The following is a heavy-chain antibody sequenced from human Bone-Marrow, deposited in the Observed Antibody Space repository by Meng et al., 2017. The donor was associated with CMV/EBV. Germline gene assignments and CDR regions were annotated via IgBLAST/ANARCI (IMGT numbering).Heavy chain of an antibody. V-gene: IGHV3-7*01. CDR3: ARVTIWQLLRYYDDGMDV. D-gene: IGHD2-15*01. CDR1: GFTFSSYW. Sequence: GESLKISCAASGFTFSSYWMSWVRQAPGKGLEWVANIKQDGSEKYYVDSVKGRFTISRDNAKNSLYLQMNSLRAEDTAVYYCARVTIWQLLRYYDDGMDVWGQGTTVTVSS. J-gene: IGHJ6*02. CDR2: IKQDGSEK.